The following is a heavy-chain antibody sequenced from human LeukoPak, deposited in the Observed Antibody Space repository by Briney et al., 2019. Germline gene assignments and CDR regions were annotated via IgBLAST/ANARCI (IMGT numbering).Heavy chain of an antibody. V-gene: IGHV4-59*01. CDR1: GGSISSYY. Sequence: SETLSLTCTVSGGSISSYYWSWLRQPPGKGLEWMGDIYYSGSTNYNPSLKSRVTISVDTSKNQFSLKLSSVTAADTAVYYCAGGHYDFWSGYQPLDYWGQGTLVTVSS. CDR3: AGGHYDFWSGYQPLDY. CDR2: IYYSGST. D-gene: IGHD3-3*01. J-gene: IGHJ4*02.